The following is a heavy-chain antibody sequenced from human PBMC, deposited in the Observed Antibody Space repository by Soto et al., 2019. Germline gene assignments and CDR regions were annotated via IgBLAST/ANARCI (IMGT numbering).Heavy chain of an antibody. CDR3: ATTYYYGSGSYYSPSAYYYYYGMDV. D-gene: IGHD3-10*01. CDR1: GYTFTSYG. V-gene: IGHV1-18*01. Sequence: GASVKVSCKASGYTFTSYGISWVRQAPGQGLEWMGWISAYNGNTNYAQKLQGRVTMTTDTSTSTAYMELRSLRSDDTAVYYCATTYYYGSGSYYSPSAYYYYYGMDVWGQGTTVTVSS. J-gene: IGHJ6*02. CDR2: ISAYNGNT.